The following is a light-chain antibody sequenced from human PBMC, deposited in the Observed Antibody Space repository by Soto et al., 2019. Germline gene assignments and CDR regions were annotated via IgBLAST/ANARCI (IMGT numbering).Light chain of an antibody. CDR2: EAS. Sequence: DIVLTQSPGTLSVSPRGRVSVSCRARQTVTGDYLAWYQQKPGQAPRLLIYEASLRATGIPDRFSGSGSDTDFTLTINGVEAEDSGIYYCQQYSRSISFGGGTKVHIK. J-gene: IGKJ4*01. V-gene: IGKV3-20*01. CDR3: QQYSRSIS. CDR1: QTVTGDY.